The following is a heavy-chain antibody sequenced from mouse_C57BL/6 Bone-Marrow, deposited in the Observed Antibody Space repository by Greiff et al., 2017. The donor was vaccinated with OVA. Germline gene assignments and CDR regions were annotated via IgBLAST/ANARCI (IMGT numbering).Heavy chain of an antibody. J-gene: IGHJ4*01. D-gene: IGHD3-2*02. Sequence: EVQLVESGGGLVQPGGSMKLSCVASGFTFSHYWMNWVRQSPEKGLEWVSQIRLKSDNYATHYAESVKGRFTISRDDSKSSVYLQMNNLRAEDTGIYYCTGEAPTKAMDYWGQGTSVTVSS. CDR1: GFTFSHYW. V-gene: IGHV6-3*01. CDR2: IRLKSDNYAT. CDR3: TGEAPTKAMDY.